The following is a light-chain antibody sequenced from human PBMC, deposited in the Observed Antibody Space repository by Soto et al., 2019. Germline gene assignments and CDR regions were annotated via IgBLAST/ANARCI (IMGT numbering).Light chain of an antibody. CDR1: QSIRTY. CDR2: AAS. J-gene: IGKJ4*01. Sequence: DIQTTQSPSSLSASVLDMVTITCRTSQSIRTYLNSYQQKPGKAPKLLIYAASSLQSGVPSRFSGSGSGTDFTLTISSLQPEDFATYYCQQSYSTPLTFGGGTKVDIK. V-gene: IGKV1-39*01. CDR3: QQSYSTPLT.